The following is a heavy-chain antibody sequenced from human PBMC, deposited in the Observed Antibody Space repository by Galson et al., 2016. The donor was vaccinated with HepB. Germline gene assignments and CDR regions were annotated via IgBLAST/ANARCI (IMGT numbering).Heavy chain of an antibody. CDR3: ARDQRIGDGYDI. D-gene: IGHD2/OR15-2a*01. CDR1: GASISSGSHY. Sequence: TLSLTCSVSGASISSGSHYWTWIRQHPGKGLEWIGCISYSGNAYYNPSLKSRLTISLDTSKNQFSLKLTSVTAADTAVYYCARDQRIGDGYDIWARVQWSPSLQ. CDR2: ISYSGNA. V-gene: IGHV4-31*03. J-gene: IGHJ3*02.